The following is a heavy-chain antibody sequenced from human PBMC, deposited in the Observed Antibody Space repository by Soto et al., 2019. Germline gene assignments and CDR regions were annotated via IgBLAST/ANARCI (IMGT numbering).Heavy chain of an antibody. CDR1: GGSISSGGYY. CDR3: ARDGNGNYDFWSGYFPNWFDP. J-gene: IGHJ5*02. V-gene: IGHV4-31*03. CDR2: IYYSGST. Sequence: PSETLSLTCTVSGGSISSGGYYWSWIRQHPGKGLEWIGYIYYSGSTYYNPSLKSRVTISVDTSKNQFSLKLSSVTAADTAVYYCARDGNGNYDFWSGYFPNWFDPWGQGTLVTVSS. D-gene: IGHD3-3*01.